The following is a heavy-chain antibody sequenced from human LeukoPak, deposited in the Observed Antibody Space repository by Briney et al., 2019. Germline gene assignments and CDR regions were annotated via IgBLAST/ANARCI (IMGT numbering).Heavy chain of an antibody. CDR2: INHSGST. CDR3: ARGPRESYCSSTSCYTRSGWFDP. CDR1: GGSFSGYY. Sequence: PSETLSLTCAVYGGSFSGYYWSWIRQPPGKGLEWIGEINHSGSTSYNPSLKSRVTISVDTSKNQFSLKLSSVTAADTAVYYCARGPRESYCSSTSCYTRSGWFDPWGQGTLVTVSS. V-gene: IGHV4-34*01. D-gene: IGHD2-2*02. J-gene: IGHJ5*02.